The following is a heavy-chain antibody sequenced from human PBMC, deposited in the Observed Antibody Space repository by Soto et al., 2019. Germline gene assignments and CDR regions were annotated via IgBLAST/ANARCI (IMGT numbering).Heavy chain of an antibody. D-gene: IGHD3-10*01. V-gene: IGHV4-39*01. Sequence: SETLSLTCTVSGGSISSSSCYWGWIRQPPGKGLEWIGSIYYSGSTYYNPSLKSRVTISVDTSKNQFSLKLSSVTAADTAVYYCETMVRGAVYYYMDVWGKGTTVTVSS. J-gene: IGHJ6*03. CDR1: GGSISSSSCY. CDR2: IYYSGST. CDR3: ETMVRGAVYYYMDV.